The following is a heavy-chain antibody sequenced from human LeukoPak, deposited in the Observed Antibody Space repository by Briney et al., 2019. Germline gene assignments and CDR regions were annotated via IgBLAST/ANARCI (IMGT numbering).Heavy chain of an antibody. Sequence: ASVKVSCKAPGYTFTGYYMHWVRQAPGQGLEWMGWINPNSGGTNYAQKFQGRVTMTRDTSISTAYMELSRLRSDDTAVYYCAREGYCSGGSCYSGNWFDPWGQGTLVTVSS. CDR2: INPNSGGT. V-gene: IGHV1-2*02. CDR1: GYTFTGYY. CDR3: AREGYCSGGSCYSGNWFDP. J-gene: IGHJ5*02. D-gene: IGHD2-15*01.